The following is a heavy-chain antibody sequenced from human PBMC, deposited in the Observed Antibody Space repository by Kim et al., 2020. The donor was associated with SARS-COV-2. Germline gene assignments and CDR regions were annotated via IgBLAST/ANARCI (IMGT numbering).Heavy chain of an antibody. CDR1: GYTFTSYD. D-gene: IGHD3-22*01. CDR2: MNPNSGNT. V-gene: IGHV1-8*02. CDR3: ARAETTTTMIGEVIIQKYYYYGMDV. Sequence: ASVKVSCKASGYTFTSYDINWVRQATGQGLEWMGWMNPNSGNTGYAQKFQGRVTMTRNTSISTAYMELSSLRSENTAVDYCARAETTTTMIGEVIIQKYYYYGMDVWGQGTTVTVSS. J-gene: IGHJ6*02.